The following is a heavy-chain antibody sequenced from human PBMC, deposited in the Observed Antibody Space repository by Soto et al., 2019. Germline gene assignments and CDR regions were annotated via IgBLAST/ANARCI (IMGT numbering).Heavy chain of an antibody. V-gene: IGHV3-7*01. CDR1: GFTFMNYW. Sequence: EVQLVESGGALVQPGGSLRLSCAASGFTFMNYWMSWVRQAPGKWLEWVAKLKQDGSEKYYVESVKGRLTICRDNAENSLCLQMDSLRNEDTAVYYCARKGGLRPNDGFDIWGQGTMVTVS. CDR2: LKQDGSEK. CDR3: ARKGGLRPNDGFDI. J-gene: IGHJ3*02. D-gene: IGHD5-12*01.